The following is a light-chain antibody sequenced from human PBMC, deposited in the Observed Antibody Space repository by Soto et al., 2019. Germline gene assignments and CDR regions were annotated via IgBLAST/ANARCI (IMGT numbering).Light chain of an antibody. V-gene: IGLV1-40*01. CDR2: GDT. CDR1: GPKIGAGYD. Sequence: QSVLTQPPSGSGAQGQGVTLSCTGAGPKIGAGYDVHWYQQLPGTAPKLLIFGDTNRPSGVPDRFSGSKSGTSASLAITGLQADDEADYYCQSYDSSLSGSVFGGGTKLTVL. CDR3: QSYDSSLSGSV. J-gene: IGLJ2*01.